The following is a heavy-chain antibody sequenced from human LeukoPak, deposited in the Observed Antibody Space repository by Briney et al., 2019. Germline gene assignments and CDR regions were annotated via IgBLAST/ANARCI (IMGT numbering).Heavy chain of an antibody. J-gene: IGHJ4*02. CDR3: ARHSGSYYLPGRY. V-gene: IGHV4-39*01. Sequence: SETLSLTCAVSGGSIARSHYYWSWIRQPPGKGLEWIGNIYYSGSTYYNPSLKSRVTMSVDTSKNQFSLRLNSVTAADTAVYYCARHSGSYYLPGRYWGQGTLVTVSS. D-gene: IGHD1-26*01. CDR1: GGSIARSHYY. CDR2: IYYSGST.